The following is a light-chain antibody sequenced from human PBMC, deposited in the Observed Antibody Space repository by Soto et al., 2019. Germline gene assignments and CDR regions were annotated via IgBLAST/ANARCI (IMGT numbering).Light chain of an antibody. CDR3: CSFAGSNSWV. CDR1: SSDVGTYDL. Sequence: QSALTQPASVSGSPGQSITISCTGSSSDVGTYDLVSWYQHHPGAAPKLMIYEATRRPSGISNRFSGSKSGNTASLTISGRQAEDEADYYCCSFAGSNSWVFGGGTKVTVL. CDR2: EAT. J-gene: IGLJ3*02. V-gene: IGLV2-23*01.